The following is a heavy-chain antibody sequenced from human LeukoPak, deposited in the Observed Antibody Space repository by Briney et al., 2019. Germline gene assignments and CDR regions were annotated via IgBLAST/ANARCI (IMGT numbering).Heavy chain of an antibody. CDR3: ATNFFEYLSSTQNVRQLWLQTDY. V-gene: IGHV1-24*01. CDR1: GYTLTELS. J-gene: IGHJ4*02. D-gene: IGHD5-18*01. Sequence: ASVKVSCKVSGYTLTELSMHWVRQAPGKGLEWMGGFDPEDGETIYAQKFQGRVTMTEDTSTDTAYMELSGLRSEDTAVYYCATNFFEYLSSTQNVRQLWLQTDYWGQGTLVTVSS. CDR2: FDPEDGET.